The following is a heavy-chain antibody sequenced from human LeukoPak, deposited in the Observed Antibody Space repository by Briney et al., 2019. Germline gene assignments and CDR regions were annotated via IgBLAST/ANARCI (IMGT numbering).Heavy chain of an antibody. CDR3: ARHNPSIAVAGTGWYFDL. CDR2: IYYSGST. V-gene: IGHV4-39*01. CDR1: GGSISSSSYY. Sequence: PSETLSLTCTVSGGSISSSSYYWGWIRQPPGKGLEWIGSIYYSGSTYYSPSLKSRVTISVDTSKNQFSLKLSSVTAADTAVYYCARHNPSIAVAGTGWYFDLWGRGTLVTVSS. D-gene: IGHD6-19*01. J-gene: IGHJ2*01.